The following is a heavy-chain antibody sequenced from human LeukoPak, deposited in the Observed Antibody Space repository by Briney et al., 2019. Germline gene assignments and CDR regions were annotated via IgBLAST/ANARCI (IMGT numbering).Heavy chain of an antibody. J-gene: IGHJ4*02. D-gene: IGHD3-10*01. CDR2: IIPIFGTA. CDR1: GGTLSSYA. Sequence: ASVKVSCKASGGTLSSYAISWVRQAPGQGLEWMGGIIPIFGTANYAQKFRGRVTITTDESTSTAYMELSSLRSEDTAVYYCASNEVGDDYYGSGSYYSRFDYWGQGTLVTVSS. CDR3: ASNEVGDDYYGSGSYYSRFDY. V-gene: IGHV1-69*05.